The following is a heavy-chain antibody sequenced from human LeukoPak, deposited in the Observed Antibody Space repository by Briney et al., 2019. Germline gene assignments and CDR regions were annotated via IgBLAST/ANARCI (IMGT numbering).Heavy chain of an antibody. D-gene: IGHD5-12*01. CDR2: IYYSGST. CDR3: ARDRGGYDWGYYYYYGMDV. CDR1: GGSISSYY. V-gene: IGHV4-59*12. J-gene: IGHJ6*02. Sequence: SETLSLTCTVSGGSISSYYWSWIRQPPGKGLEWIGYIYYSGSTNYNPSPKSRVTISVDTSKNQFSLKLSSVTAADTAVYYCARDRGGYDWGYYYYYGMDVWGQGTTVTASS.